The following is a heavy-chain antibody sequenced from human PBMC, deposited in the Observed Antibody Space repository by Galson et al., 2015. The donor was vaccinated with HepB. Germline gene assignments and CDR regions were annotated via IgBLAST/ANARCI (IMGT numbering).Heavy chain of an antibody. CDR2: INHSGST. J-gene: IGHJ4*02. Sequence: TLSLTCAVYGGSFSGYYWSWIRQPPGKGLEWIGEINHSGSTNYNPSLKSRVTISVDTSKNQFSLKLSSVTAADTAVYYCARGFFSRGDFDYWGQGTLVTVSS. CDR1: GGSFSGYY. D-gene: IGHD3-22*01. V-gene: IGHV4-34*01. CDR3: ARGFFSRGDFDY.